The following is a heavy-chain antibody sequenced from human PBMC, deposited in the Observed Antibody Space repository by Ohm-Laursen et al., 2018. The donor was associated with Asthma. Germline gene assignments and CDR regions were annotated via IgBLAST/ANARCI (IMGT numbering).Heavy chain of an antibody. J-gene: IGHJ3*02. V-gene: IGHV3-23*01. CDR1: GFTFDDYA. Sequence: SLRLSCSASGFTFDDYAMHWVRQAPGKGLEWVSGISWNSGSTYYADSVKGRFTISRDNSKNTLYLQMNSLRAEDTAVYYCAKDPNYYYDSSARQPIDTDDAFDIWGQGTMVTVSS. CDR3: AKDPNYYYDSSARQPIDTDDAFDI. D-gene: IGHD3-22*01. CDR2: ISWNSGST.